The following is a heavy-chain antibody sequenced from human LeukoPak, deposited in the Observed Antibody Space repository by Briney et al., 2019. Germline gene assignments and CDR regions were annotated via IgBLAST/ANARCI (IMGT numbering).Heavy chain of an antibody. CDR2: ISSAGTYI. V-gene: IGHV3-21*04. CDR1: GFTFSTYS. J-gene: IGHJ4*02. D-gene: IGHD5-12*01. Sequence: PGRSLRLSCAASGFTFSTYSMNWVRQAPGKGLEWVSSISSAGTYIYFADSMKGRFTISRDNAKNSLYLQMNSLRAEDTAVYYCARGPPQIVASRGGGYDYWGQGILVTVSS. CDR3: ARGPPQIVASRGGGYDY.